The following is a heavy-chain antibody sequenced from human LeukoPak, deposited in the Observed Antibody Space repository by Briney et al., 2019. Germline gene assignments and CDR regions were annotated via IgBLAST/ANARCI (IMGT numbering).Heavy chain of an antibody. V-gene: IGHV3-9*01. CDR1: GFTFDDYA. D-gene: IGHD6-13*01. J-gene: IGHJ6*02. CDR3: AKDIAAADDYYYGMDV. Sequence: GGSLRLSCAASGFTFDDYAMHWVRQAPGKGLEWVSGISWNSGSIGYADSVKGRFTISRDNAKNSLYLQMNSLRAEDTALYYCAKDIAAADDYYYGMDVWGQGTTVTVSS. CDR2: ISWNSGSI.